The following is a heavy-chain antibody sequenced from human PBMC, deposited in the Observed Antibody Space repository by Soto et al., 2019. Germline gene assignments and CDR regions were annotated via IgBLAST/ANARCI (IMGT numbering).Heavy chain of an antibody. CDR1: GGSFSGYY. D-gene: IGHD6-13*01. V-gene: IGHV4-34*01. CDR3: ARGYSSSWYWGGWFDP. Sequence: QVQLQQWGAGLLKPSETLSLTCAVYGGSFSGYYWSWIRQPPGKGLEWIGEINHSGSTNYNPSLKSRVTISVDTSKNQFSLKLSSVTAADTAAYYCARGYSSSWYWGGWFDPWGQGTLVTVSS. CDR2: INHSGST. J-gene: IGHJ5*02.